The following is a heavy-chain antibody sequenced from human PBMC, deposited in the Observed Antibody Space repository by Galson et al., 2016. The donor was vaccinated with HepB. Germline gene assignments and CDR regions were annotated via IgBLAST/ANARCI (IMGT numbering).Heavy chain of an antibody. D-gene: IGHD2-15*01. J-gene: IGHJ6*02. CDR1: GFTFSSYW. V-gene: IGHV3-74*01. CDR3: ARERDEDIVEVVAATPQLDYCGLDV. Sequence: SLRLSCAVSGFTFSSYWMHWVRQAPGKGLVWVSRIESYGSTTSYADSVKGRFTISRDNAKNTLYLQMNSLRAEDTAVYYCARERDEDIVEVVAATPQLDYCGLDVWGQGTTVTVSS. CDR2: IESYGSTT.